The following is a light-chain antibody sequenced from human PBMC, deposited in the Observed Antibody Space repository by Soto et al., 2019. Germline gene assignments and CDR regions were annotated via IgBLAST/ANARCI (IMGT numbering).Light chain of an antibody. CDR3: ATYTTSGTQV. CDR2: DVS. Sequence: QSALTQPASVSGSPGQSITISCTGASSDIGAFHYVSWYQKYPGKAPKLIISDVSIRPSGVSPRFSASKSGNTASLTVSGLQAEDEADYDCATYTTSGTQVFGGGTKLTVL. V-gene: IGLV2-14*01. CDR1: SSDIGAFHY. J-gene: IGLJ2*01.